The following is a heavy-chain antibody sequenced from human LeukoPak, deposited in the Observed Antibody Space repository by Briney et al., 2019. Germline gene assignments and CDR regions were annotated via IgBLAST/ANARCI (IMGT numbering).Heavy chain of an antibody. D-gene: IGHD1-26*01. CDR1: GFTFSSCA. Sequence: GGSLRLSCEASGFTFSSCAMSWVRQAPGKGLAWVSVISSSADSTYYADSVKGRFTISRDNSKNTLYLQMNNLRAEDTAVYYCANPLEKYTSGGTFDSWGQGILVTVSS. CDR2: ISSSADST. CDR3: ANPLEKYTSGGTFDS. J-gene: IGHJ4*02. V-gene: IGHV3-23*01.